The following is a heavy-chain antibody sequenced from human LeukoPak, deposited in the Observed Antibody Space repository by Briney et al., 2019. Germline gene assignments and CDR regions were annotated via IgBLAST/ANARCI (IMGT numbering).Heavy chain of an antibody. Sequence: SVKVSCEASGGTFSSYAISWVRQAPGQGLEWMGRIIPIFGIANYAQKFQGRVTITADKSTSTAYMELSSLRSEDTAVYYCARAAYDYGDPILHFDYWGRGTLVTVSS. D-gene: IGHD4-17*01. V-gene: IGHV1-69*17. J-gene: IGHJ4*02. CDR1: GGTFSSYA. CDR2: IIPIFGIA. CDR3: ARAAYDYGDPILHFDY.